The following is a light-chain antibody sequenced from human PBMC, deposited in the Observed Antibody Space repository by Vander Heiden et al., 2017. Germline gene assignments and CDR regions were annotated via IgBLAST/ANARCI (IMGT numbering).Light chain of an antibody. CDR1: QSISSY. V-gene: IGKV1-39*01. CDR2: AAS. J-gene: IGKJ1*01. Sequence: DIQMTQSPSSLSASVGDRVTITCRASQSISSYLNWYQQKPGKAPKLLIYAASSLQSGVPSRFRGSGSGTDFTLTISSLQPEDFATYYCQQSDSTLRTFGQGTKVEIK. CDR3: QQSDSTLRT.